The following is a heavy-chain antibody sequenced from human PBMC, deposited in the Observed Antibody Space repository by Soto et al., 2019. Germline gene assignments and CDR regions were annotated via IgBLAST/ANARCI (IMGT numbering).Heavy chain of an antibody. D-gene: IGHD4-17*01. CDR1: GDSISSNNYY. V-gene: IGHV4-39*01. Sequence: PSETLSLTCTVSGDSISSNNYYWGWIRQPPGKGLEWIGSMYHSGNTYHNPSLKSRVTISVDTSKNQLSLNLRSVTAADTAVYYCARPALLVTTFDYWGQGILVTVSS. CDR3: ARPALLVTTFDY. CDR2: MYHSGNT. J-gene: IGHJ4*02.